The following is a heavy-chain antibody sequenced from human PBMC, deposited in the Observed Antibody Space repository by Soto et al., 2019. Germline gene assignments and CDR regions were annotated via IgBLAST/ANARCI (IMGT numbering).Heavy chain of an antibody. CDR3: ARGPQSGDTPMVRSYLDY. J-gene: IGHJ4*02. D-gene: IGHD5-18*01. Sequence: PGGSLRLSCAASGFTVTSNYMSWVRQDPGKGLEWVSIIFDYGSTYYADSVKGRFTISGDNAKNTLYLQMSSLRVEDTAVYYCARGPQSGDTPMVRSYLDYWGQGALVTVSS. CDR2: IFDYGST. CDR1: GFTVTSNY. V-gene: IGHV3-53*01.